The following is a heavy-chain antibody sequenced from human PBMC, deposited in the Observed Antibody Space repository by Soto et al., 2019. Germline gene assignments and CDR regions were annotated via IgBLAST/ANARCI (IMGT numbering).Heavy chain of an antibody. Sequence: ASVKVSCKVSGYTLTELSMHWVRQAPGKGLEWMGGFDPEDGETIYAQKFQGRVTMTEDTSTDTAYMELSSLRSEDTAVYYCATDLYGSGSHGENYWGQGTLVTVSS. CDR3: ATDLYGSGSHGENY. CDR1: GYTLTELS. V-gene: IGHV1-24*01. D-gene: IGHD3-10*01. J-gene: IGHJ4*02. CDR2: FDPEDGET.